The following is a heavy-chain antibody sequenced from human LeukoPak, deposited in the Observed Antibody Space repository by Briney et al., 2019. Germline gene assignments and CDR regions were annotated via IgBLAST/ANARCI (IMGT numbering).Heavy chain of an antibody. CDR2: IYPSGTT. CDR1: GDSMTTAY. CDR3: ARGPYCSSTSCYIDY. D-gene: IGHD2-2*02. Sequence: SETLSLTCTVSGDSMTTAYWSWIRQPAGKGLEWIGRIYPSGTTNYNPSLKSRVTMSVDTSKNQVSLKLSSVTAADTAVYYCARGPYCSSTSCYIDYWGQGTLVTVSS. J-gene: IGHJ4*02. V-gene: IGHV4-4*07.